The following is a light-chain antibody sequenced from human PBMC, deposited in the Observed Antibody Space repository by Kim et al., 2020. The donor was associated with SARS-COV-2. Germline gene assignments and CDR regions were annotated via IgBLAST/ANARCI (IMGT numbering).Light chain of an antibody. CDR3: SSYTSSSTNRV. Sequence: QSALTQPASVSGSPGQSITISCTGTSSDVGGYKYVSWYQQHPGKAPKLMIYDVSKRPSGVSNRFSGSKSGNTASLTISGLQAEDEADYYCSSYTSSSTNRVLGGGTQLTVL. CDR2: DVS. J-gene: IGLJ3*02. V-gene: IGLV2-14*01. CDR1: SSDVGGYKY.